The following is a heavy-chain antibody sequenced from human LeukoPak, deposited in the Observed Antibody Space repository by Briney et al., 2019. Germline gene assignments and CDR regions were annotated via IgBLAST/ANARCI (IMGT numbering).Heavy chain of an antibody. CDR1: GGSISSYY. CDR2: IYYSGST. J-gene: IGHJ4*02. V-gene: IGHV4-59*05. CDR3: ARHLHGYSYGYFY. D-gene: IGHD5-18*01. Sequence: SETLSLTCTVSGGSISSYYWSWIRQPPGKGLEWIGSIYYSGSTYYNPSLKSRVTISVDTSKNQFSLKLSSVTAADTAVYYCARHLHGYSYGYFYWGQGTLVTVSS.